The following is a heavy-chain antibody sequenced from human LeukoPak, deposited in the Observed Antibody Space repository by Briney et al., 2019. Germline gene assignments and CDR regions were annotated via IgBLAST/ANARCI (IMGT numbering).Heavy chain of an antibody. J-gene: IGHJ4*02. CDR3: AKREAVTVTAEWDYLDY. V-gene: IGHV3-30*18. Sequence: ESGGSLRLSCAASGFIFKDYGMHWVRQAPGRGLEWVAVISYDGIRQFYADSVKGRFAISRNNSNNTVFLQMNSLRPEDTAVYYCAKREAVTVTAEWDYLDYWGQGVLVTVSS. D-gene: IGHD6-19*01. CDR1: GFIFKDYG. CDR2: ISYDGIRQ.